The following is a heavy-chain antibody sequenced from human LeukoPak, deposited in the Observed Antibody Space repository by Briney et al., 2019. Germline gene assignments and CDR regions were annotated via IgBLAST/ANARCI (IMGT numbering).Heavy chain of an antibody. D-gene: IGHD5-12*01. CDR1: GFTFSNYW. V-gene: IGHV3-74*01. J-gene: IGHJ4*02. CDR2: IYSTGSST. CDR3: TRGSGYDYRYFDY. Sequence: PGGSLRLSCAASGFTFSNYWMHWVRHAPGKGLVWVSRIYSTGSSTAYADSVKGRFTISRDNAKNTLYLQMNSLRAEDTAVYYCTRGSGYDYRYFDYWGQGTLVTVSS.